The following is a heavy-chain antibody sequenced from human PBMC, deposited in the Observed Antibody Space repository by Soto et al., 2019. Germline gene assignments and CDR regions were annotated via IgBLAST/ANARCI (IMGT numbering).Heavy chain of an antibody. D-gene: IGHD1-26*01. Sequence: GGSLRLSCVVSVFPFGANAMSWVRQAPGKGLEWVSGLSNTGRRTSYADSVKGRFNISRDNSENTVYLQMNSLRVEDTAVYYCATEMGATQGPFDNWGQGTLVTGSS. V-gene: IGHV3-23*01. CDR1: VFPFGANA. CDR3: ATEMGATQGPFDN. CDR2: LSNTGRRT. J-gene: IGHJ4*02.